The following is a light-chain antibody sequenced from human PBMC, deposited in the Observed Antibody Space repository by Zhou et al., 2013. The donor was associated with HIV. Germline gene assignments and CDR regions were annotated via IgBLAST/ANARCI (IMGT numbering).Light chain of an antibody. V-gene: IGKV3D-20*02. CDR2: DAS. CDR1: QSVSSSY. Sequence: EIVLTQSPGTLSLSPGERATLSCRASQSVSSSYLAWYQQKPGQPPRLLIYDASHRATGIPARFSGSGSGTEFTLTISSLEAEDFAVYYCQQRSNWVTFGQGTRLEIK. J-gene: IGKJ5*01. CDR3: QQRSNWVT.